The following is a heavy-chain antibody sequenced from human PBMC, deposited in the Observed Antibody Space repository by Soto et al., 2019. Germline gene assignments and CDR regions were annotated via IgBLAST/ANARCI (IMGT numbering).Heavy chain of an antibody. Sequence: QVQLLQSGAEVKKPGTSVRVSCRASGYTFKDYDINWVRRSPGQGLEWMGWMNPNSGNTAYARKFHDRVTMTRSGSAGTAFMELSSLTPEDTAVYYCARRMTWSLWCFDLWGSGTQVTVSS. CDR1: GYTFKDYD. CDR3: ARRMTWSLWCFDL. D-gene: IGHD3-3*01. V-gene: IGHV1-8*01. CDR2: MNPNSGNT. J-gene: IGHJ2*01.